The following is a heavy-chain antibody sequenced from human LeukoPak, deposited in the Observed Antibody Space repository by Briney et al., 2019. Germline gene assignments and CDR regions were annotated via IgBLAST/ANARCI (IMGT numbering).Heavy chain of an antibody. CDR2: ISYDGGNE. J-gene: IGHJ4*02. Sequence: GGSLRLSCAASEFTFSSYTLHWVRQAPGKGLEWVAVISYDGGNEYYVDSVKGRFTISRDKSKNTLYLQMNSLRDEDTAVYYCARRPYCSGGTCYGLDFWGQGTLVTVSS. D-gene: IGHD2-15*01. CDR1: EFTFSSYT. CDR3: ARRPYCSGGTCYGLDF. V-gene: IGHV3-30-3*01.